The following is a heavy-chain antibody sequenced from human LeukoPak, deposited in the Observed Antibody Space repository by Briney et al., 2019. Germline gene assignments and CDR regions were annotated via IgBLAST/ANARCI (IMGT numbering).Heavy chain of an antibody. CDR3: ARDRVGQQLVGRKYYYYMDV. CDR2: YTSGST. CDR1: GGSISSYY. V-gene: IGHV4-4*07. D-gene: IGHD6-13*01. J-gene: IGHJ6*03. Sequence: SETLPLTCTVSGGSISSYYWSWIRQPAGKGLEWIYTSGSTNYNPSLKSRVTISVDTSKNQFSLKLRSVTAADTAVYYCARDRVGQQLVGRKYYYYMDVWGKGNTVTISS.